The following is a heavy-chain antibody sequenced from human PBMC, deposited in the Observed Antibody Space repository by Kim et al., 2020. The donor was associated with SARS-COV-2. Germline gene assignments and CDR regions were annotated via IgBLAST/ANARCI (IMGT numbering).Heavy chain of an antibody. V-gene: IGHV1-24*01. D-gene: IGHD2-2*01. CDR1: GYIFTELP. CDR2: FDREEGET. J-gene: IGHJ4*02. Sequence: ASVKVSCKVSGYIFTELPMHWVRQAPGKGLEWMGGFDREEGETIYAQKFQGRMTMTEDTSTDTAYMELSSLTYEDTALYYCATAAWMPRFDYLGQGTLVTVSS. CDR3: ATAAWMPRFDY.